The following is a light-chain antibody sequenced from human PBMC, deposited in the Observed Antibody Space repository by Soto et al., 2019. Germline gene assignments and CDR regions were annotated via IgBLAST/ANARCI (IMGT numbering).Light chain of an antibody. CDR3: QQRKGYPIT. V-gene: IGKV1-9*01. J-gene: IGKJ5*01. Sequence: DIQLTQSPSFLSASVGDRVTITCRASHDIGSFLAWYQQKPGQAPNLLIHTASTLQSGVPSRFSGSGSGSEFTLTISCLQPEDFATYYCQQRKGYPITFGQGTRLEIK. CDR1: HDIGSF. CDR2: TAS.